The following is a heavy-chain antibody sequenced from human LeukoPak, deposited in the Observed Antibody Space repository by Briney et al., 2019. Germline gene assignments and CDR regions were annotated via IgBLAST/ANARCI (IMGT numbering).Heavy chain of an antibody. CDR2: IKSKTDGWTT. Sequence: GGSLRLSCAASGFTFSNAWMSWVSQAPGKGLEWVGRIKSKTDGWTTDYAAPVKGRFTISRDDSKNTLYLQMNSLKTEDTAVYYCTTGPSYSSSWYSLDYWGQGTLVTVSS. CDR3: TTGPSYSSSWYSLDY. D-gene: IGHD6-13*01. V-gene: IGHV3-15*01. J-gene: IGHJ4*02. CDR1: GFTFSNAW.